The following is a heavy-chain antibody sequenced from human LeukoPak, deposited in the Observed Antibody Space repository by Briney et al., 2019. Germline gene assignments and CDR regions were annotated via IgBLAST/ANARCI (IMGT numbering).Heavy chain of an antibody. V-gene: IGHV3-49*04. Sequence: GGSLRLSCTASGFAFDDFAMSWVRQPAGKGLEWVGFIRRRAYGGAAEYAASVKGRFIISRDDSKGIAYLQMNSLKTEDTAVYYCSRNGLVDFDYWGQGSRVIVSP. CDR1: GFAFDDFA. CDR3: SRNGLVDFDY. J-gene: IGHJ4*02. CDR2: IRRRAYGGAA.